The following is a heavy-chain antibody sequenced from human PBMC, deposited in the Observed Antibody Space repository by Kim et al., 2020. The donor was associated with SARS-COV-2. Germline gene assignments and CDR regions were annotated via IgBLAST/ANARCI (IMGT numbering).Heavy chain of an antibody. CDR3: TTGGRAYCGGDCYNS. V-gene: IGHV3-15*01. CDR1: GFTFSNAW. Sequence: GGSLRLSCAASGFTFSNAWMSWVRQAPGKGLEWVGLIKSKTDGGAIDYAAAVKGRFTISRDDSKNTLDLHMNSLKTEDTAVYYCTTGGRAYCGGDCYNSWGQGTLVTVSS. D-gene: IGHD2-21*02. J-gene: IGHJ4*02. CDR2: IKSKTDGGAI.